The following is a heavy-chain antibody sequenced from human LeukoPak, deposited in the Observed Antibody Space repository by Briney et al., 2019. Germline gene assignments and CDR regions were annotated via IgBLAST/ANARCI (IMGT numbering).Heavy chain of an antibody. Sequence: PSETLSLTCTVSGSSISSGVYYWSWIRQPAGKGLEWIGRIHTRGTTNYNPSLKSRVTISVDTSKNQFSLKLSSVTAADTAVYYCARDRSSGWYFLDYWGQGTLVTVSS. D-gene: IGHD6-19*01. J-gene: IGHJ4*02. CDR2: IHTRGTT. V-gene: IGHV4-61*02. CDR3: ARDRSSGWYFLDY. CDR1: GSSISSGVYY.